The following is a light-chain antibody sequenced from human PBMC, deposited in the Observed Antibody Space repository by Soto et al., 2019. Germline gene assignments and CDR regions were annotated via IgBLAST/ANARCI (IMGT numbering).Light chain of an antibody. CDR1: QSVLYSSDNKNY. J-gene: IGKJ1*01. V-gene: IGKV4-1*01. Sequence: DIVMTQSPDSLAVSLGERATINCKSSQSVLYSSDNKNYLAWYQQKPGQPPKLLIYWASTRESGVPDRFSGSGSGTDFTLTISSLQAVDVAVYYCQQYYSTPGPFGQGTKVAIK. CDR2: WAS. CDR3: QQYYSTPGP.